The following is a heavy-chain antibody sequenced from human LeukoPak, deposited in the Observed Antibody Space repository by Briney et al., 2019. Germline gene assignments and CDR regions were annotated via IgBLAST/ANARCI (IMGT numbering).Heavy chain of an antibody. D-gene: IGHD3-22*01. CDR2: ISGSGGST. CDR3: AKDDYYDSSGYWWFDY. CDR1: GFTFSSYA. J-gene: IGHJ4*02. Sequence: GGSLRLSCAASGFTFSSYAMSWVRQAPGKGLEWVSAISGSGGSTYYADSVKGRFTISRDNSKNTLYLQMNSLRAEDTAVYYCAKDDYYDSSGYWWFDYWGQGTLVIVSS. V-gene: IGHV3-23*01.